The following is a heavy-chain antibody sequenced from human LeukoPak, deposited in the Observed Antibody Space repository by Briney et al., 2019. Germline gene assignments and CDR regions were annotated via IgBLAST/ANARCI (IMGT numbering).Heavy chain of an antibody. D-gene: IGHD2-2*01. CDR1: GGPISSATYY. V-gene: IGHV4-61*02. CDR3: AREAYTTEGLPAATADYYYYMDV. CDR2: IYTSGST. J-gene: IGHJ6*03. Sequence: SQTLSLTCTVSGGPISSATYYWSWIRQPAGKGLEWIGRIYTSGSTNYNPPLKSRVTISVDTSKKQFSLKLSSVTAADTAVYYCAREAYTTEGLPAATADYYYYMDVWGKGTTVTVSS.